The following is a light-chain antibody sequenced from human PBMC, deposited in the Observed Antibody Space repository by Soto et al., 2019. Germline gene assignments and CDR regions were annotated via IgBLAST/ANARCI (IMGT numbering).Light chain of an antibody. CDR3: QQSYSTPDP. Sequence: DIQMTQSPSSLSASVGDSITITCRASQIIDNYLNWYQQKPGKAPKLLIYAASRLQSGAPSRFSVSGSGTAITLQISILQPEDFETYYCQQSYSTPDPFGQGTKLEIK. J-gene: IGKJ2*01. CDR2: AAS. CDR1: QIIDNY. V-gene: IGKV1-39*01.